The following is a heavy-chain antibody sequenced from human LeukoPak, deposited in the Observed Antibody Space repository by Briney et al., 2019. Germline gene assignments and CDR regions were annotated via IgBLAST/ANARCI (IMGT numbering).Heavy chain of an antibody. CDR3: ARGREVRGVITKGYFDY. CDR2: ISSSSSYI. Sequence: GGSLRLSCAASGFTFSSYSMNWLRQAPGKGLEWVSSISSSSSYIYYADSVKGRFTISRDNAKNSLYLQMNSLRAEDTAVYYCARGREVRGVITKGYFDYWGQGTLVTVSS. J-gene: IGHJ4*02. D-gene: IGHD3-10*01. CDR1: GFTFSSYS. V-gene: IGHV3-21*01.